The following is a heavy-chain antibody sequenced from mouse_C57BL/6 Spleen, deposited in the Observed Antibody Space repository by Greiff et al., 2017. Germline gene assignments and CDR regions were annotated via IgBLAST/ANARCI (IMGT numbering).Heavy chain of an antibody. D-gene: IGHD2-5*01. J-gene: IGHJ2*01. Sequence: EVKVEESGGGLVQPGASMKLSCAASGFTFSDAWMDWVRQSPEKGLEWVAEIRNKADNHATYYAESVKGRFTISRDDSKSSVYLQRNSLRAEDTGIYYCTRSSNYVPLDDWGQGTTLTVSS. V-gene: IGHV6-6*01. CDR1: GFTFSDAW. CDR2: IRNKADNHAT. CDR3: TRSSNYVPLDD.